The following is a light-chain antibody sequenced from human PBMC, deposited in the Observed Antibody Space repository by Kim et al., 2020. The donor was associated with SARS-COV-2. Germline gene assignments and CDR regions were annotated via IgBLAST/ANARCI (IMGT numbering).Light chain of an antibody. CDR1: SSNFESNT. J-gene: IGLJ1*01. V-gene: IGLV1-44*01. CDR2: TNS. CDR3: AAWDDTRYV. Sequence: TPRPRVTISCSGSSSNFESNTVNWYQQFPGTAPKLLIHTNSQRPSGVADRFSGSKSGTSASLAISGLQSEDEADYYCAAWDDTRYVFGTGTKVTVL.